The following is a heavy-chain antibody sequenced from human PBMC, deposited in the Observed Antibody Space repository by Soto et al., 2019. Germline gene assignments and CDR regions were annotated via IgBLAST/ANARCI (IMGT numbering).Heavy chain of an antibody. D-gene: IGHD6-13*01. J-gene: IGHJ4*02. V-gene: IGHV1-18*04. CDR2: ISTYNGDT. CDR1: GYTFTNYG. CDR3: AREDYSASFDY. Sequence: QARLVQSGAEVKKPGASVKVSCKTSGYTFTNYGLTWVRQAPGQGLEWMGWISTYNGDTNYAQRLQGRVTMTTDTSTSTAFMELRGLSSDDTAVYYCAREDYSASFDYWGQGTLVTVSS.